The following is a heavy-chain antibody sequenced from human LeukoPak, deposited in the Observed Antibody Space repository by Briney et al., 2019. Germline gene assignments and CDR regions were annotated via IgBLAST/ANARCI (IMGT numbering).Heavy chain of an antibody. Sequence: GGSLRLSCAASGFTFSDHYMSWIRQAPGKGLEWVSYISGSSHYTNTADSVKGRFTISRDNAKNSLYLQMNSLRTEDTAVYYCARVTLYGESALDYWGQEPWSPSPQ. V-gene: IGHV3-11*06. CDR3: ARVTLYGESALDY. CDR1: GFTFSDHY. D-gene: IGHD4-17*01. J-gene: IGHJ4*01. CDR2: ISGSSHYT.